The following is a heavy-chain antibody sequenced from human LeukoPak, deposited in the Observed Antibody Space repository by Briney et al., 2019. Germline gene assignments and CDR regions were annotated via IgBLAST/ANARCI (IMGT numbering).Heavy chain of an antibody. V-gene: IGHV4-34*01. D-gene: IGHD2-2*02. CDR3: ARLRRCSSTSCYTAYYYMDV. J-gene: IGHJ6*03. CDR1: GGSFSGYY. Sequence: SETLSLTCAVYGGSFSGYYWSWIRQPPGKGLEWIGEINHSGSTNYNPSLKSRDTISVDTSKNQFSLKLSSVTAADTAVYYCARLRRCSSTSCYTAYYYMDVWGKGTTVTVSS. CDR2: INHSGST.